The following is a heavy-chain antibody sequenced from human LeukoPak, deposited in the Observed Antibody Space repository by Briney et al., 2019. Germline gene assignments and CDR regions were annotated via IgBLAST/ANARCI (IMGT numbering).Heavy chain of an antibody. CDR3: AREPRLTGATDAFDI. V-gene: IGHV1-69*04. D-gene: IGHD7-27*01. CDR1: GYTFTSYG. CDR2: IIPILGIA. Sequence: SVKVSCKASGYTFTSYGISWVRQAPGQGLEWMGRIIPILGIANYAQKFQGRVTITADKSTSTAYMELSSLRSEDTAVYYCAREPRLTGATDAFDIWGQGTMVTVSS. J-gene: IGHJ3*02.